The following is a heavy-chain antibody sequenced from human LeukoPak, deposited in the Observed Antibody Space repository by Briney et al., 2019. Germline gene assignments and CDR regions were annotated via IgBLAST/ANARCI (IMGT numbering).Heavy chain of an antibody. CDR2: MNPNSGNT. J-gene: IGHJ6*03. CDR3: ARGPGSSSGHYYYYYYMDV. V-gene: IGHV1-8*01. Sequence: GASVKVSCKAFGYTFTSYDINWVRQATGQGLEWMGWMNPNSGNTGYAQKFQGRVTMTRNTSISTAYMELSSLRSEDTAVYYCARGPGSSSGHYYYYYYMDVWGKGTTVTVSS. D-gene: IGHD6-6*01. CDR1: GYTFTSYD.